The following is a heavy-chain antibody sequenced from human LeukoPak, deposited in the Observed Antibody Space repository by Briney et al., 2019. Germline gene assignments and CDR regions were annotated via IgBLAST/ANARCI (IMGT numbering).Heavy chain of an antibody. CDR3: ARPNADP. J-gene: IGHJ5*02. Sequence: GGSLRLSCAASGFTFSSYSMNWVRQAPGKGLEWVSSISSSSSYIYYADSVKGRFTISRDNAKNSPSLKRNSLRAEDTAVYYCARPNADPWGQGTLVTVSS. CDR2: ISSSSSYI. V-gene: IGHV3-21*01. CDR1: GFTFSSYS.